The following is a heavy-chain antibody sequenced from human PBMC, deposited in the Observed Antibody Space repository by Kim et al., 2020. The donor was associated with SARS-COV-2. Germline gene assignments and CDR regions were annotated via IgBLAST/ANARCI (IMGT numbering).Heavy chain of an antibody. CDR3: ARVDRWGHAFDI. Sequence: TIYYAVSVKGRFTISRDNAKNSLYLQMNSLRDEDTAVYYCARVDRWGHAFDIWGQGTMVTVSS. CDR2: TI. D-gene: IGHD7-27*01. V-gene: IGHV3-48*02. J-gene: IGHJ3*02.